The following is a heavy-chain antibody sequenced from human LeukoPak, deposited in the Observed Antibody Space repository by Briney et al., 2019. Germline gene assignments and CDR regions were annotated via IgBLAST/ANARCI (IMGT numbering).Heavy chain of an antibody. D-gene: IGHD3-10*01. Sequence: SETLSLTCAVYGGSFSGYYWSWIRQPPGKGLEWIGEINHSASTNYNPSLKSRVTISVDTSKNQFSLKLSSVTAADTAVYYCARGKGRGWFGEFPRKNWFDPWGQGTLVTVSS. V-gene: IGHV4-34*01. CDR1: GGSFSGYY. CDR2: INHSAST. CDR3: ARGKGRGWFGEFPRKNWFDP. J-gene: IGHJ5*02.